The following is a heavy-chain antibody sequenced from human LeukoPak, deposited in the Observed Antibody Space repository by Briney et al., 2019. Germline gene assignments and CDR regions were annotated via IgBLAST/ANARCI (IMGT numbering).Heavy chain of an antibody. Sequence: GGSLRLSCVASGFTFSSYWMSWVRQAPGKGLEWVANIKQGGSEKNYVDSVKGRFTISRDDAKNSLFLHMSSLRAEDTAVYYCARDDPDEVVPAATAADDAFDIWGQGTMVTVSS. CDR3: ARDDPDEVVPAATAADDAFDI. J-gene: IGHJ3*02. V-gene: IGHV3-7*01. CDR2: IKQGGSEK. D-gene: IGHD2-2*01. CDR1: GFTFSSYW.